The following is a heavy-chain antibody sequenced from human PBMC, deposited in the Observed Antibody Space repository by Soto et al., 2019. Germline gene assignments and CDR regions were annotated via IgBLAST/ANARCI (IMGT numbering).Heavy chain of an antibody. CDR1: GFTFSSYA. Sequence: EVQLLESGGGLVQPGGSLRLSCAASGFTFSSYAMSWVRQAPGKGLEWVSAISGSGGSTYYADSVKGRFTISRDNSKNTLYLQMNSLRAEDTAVYYCAKVSLPWRVGWLSSQRNAFDIWGQGTMVTVSS. D-gene: IGHD3-22*01. CDR2: ISGSGGST. CDR3: AKVSLPWRVGWLSSQRNAFDI. V-gene: IGHV3-23*01. J-gene: IGHJ3*02.